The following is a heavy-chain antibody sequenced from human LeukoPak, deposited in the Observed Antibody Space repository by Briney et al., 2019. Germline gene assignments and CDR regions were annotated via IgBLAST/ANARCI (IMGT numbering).Heavy chain of an antibody. CDR2: IYYSGST. J-gene: IGHJ6*04. CDR1: GGSVSSGSYY. D-gene: IGHD2-2*01. V-gene: IGHV4-61*01. CDR3: ARWHIVVVPAARGTYGMDV. Sequence: SETLSLTCTVSGGSVSSGSYYWSWIRQPPGKGLEWIGYIYYSGSTNYNPSLKSRVTISVDTSKSQFSLKLSSVTAADTAVYYCARWHIVVVPAARGTYGMDVWGKGTTVTVSS.